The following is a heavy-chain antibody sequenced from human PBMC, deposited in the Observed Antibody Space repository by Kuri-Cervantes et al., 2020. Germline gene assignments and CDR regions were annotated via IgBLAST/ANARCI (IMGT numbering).Heavy chain of an antibody. CDR2: IYYSGST. V-gene: IGHV4-59*01. Sequence: SETLSLTCTVSGGSISSYYWSWIRQPPGKGLEWIGYIYYSGSTNYNPSLKSRVTISVDTSKNQFSLKLGSVTAADTAVYYCAREVDVWSQGTTVTVSS. CDR1: GGSISSYY. J-gene: IGHJ6*02. CDR3: AREVDV.